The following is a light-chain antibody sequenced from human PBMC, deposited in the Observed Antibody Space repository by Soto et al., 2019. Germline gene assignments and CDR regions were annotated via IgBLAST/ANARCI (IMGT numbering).Light chain of an antibody. CDR1: QYISNY. Sequence: DVQMTQSPSSLSASVGDRVTITCRASQYISNYLAWYQQKPGKVPKLLIHTASTLQSGVPSRFSGSGSGTDFTLTISSLQPEDVATYYCQKYNSAPLTFGPGTKVDIK. J-gene: IGKJ3*01. CDR2: TAS. V-gene: IGKV1-27*01. CDR3: QKYNSAPLT.